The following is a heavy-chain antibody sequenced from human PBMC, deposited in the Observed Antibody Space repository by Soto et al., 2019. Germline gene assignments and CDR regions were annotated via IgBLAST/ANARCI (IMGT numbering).Heavy chain of an antibody. D-gene: IGHD3-10*01. CDR2: IYYSGST. CDR3: ARVGMGYGSGSYYQYYGMDV. CDR1: GGSISSGGYY. V-gene: IGHV4-31*03. J-gene: IGHJ6*02. Sequence: QVQLQESGPGLVKPSQTLSLTCTVSGGSISSGGYYWSWIRQHPGKGLEWIGYIYYSGSTYYNPSPRIRFTRSVDTSKSQFSLKLSSVTAADTDVYYCARVGMGYGSGSYYQYYGMDVWGQGTTVTVSS.